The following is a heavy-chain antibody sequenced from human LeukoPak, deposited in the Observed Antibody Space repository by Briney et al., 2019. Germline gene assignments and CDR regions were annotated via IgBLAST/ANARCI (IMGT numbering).Heavy chain of an antibody. Sequence: ASVKLSCKSSGYTFTSYDNNWVRQATGQGLEWMGWMNPNSGNTGYAQKFQGRVTMTRNTSISTAYMELSSLRSEDTAVYYCARAAVAGWFDPWGQGTLVTVSS. CDR3: ARAAVAGWFDP. CDR2: MNPNSGNT. D-gene: IGHD6-19*01. J-gene: IGHJ5*02. CDR1: GYTFTSYD. V-gene: IGHV1-8*01.